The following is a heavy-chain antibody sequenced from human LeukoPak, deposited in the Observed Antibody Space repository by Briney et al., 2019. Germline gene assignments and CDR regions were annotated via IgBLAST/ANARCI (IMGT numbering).Heavy chain of an antibody. J-gene: IGHJ1*01. D-gene: IGHD4-11*01. CDR1: GYTFTAFY. V-gene: IGHV1-2*02. CDR3: ARVFSNYANTAEYFQH. Sequence: ASVKVSCKASGYTFTAFYIHWVRQAPGRGLEWMGWINPNSGGTNYAQSFQGRVTMTRDKSSSTAYMELSSLTSDDTAVFYCARVFSNYANTAEYFQHWGQGTLVTVSS. CDR2: INPNSGGT.